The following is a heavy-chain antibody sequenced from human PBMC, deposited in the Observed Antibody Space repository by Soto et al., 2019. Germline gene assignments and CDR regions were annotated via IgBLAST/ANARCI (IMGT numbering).Heavy chain of an antibody. CDR1: GFTFSSYA. CDR3: AKGREGFGNDAFDI. CDR2: ISGSGGNT. J-gene: IGHJ3*02. Sequence: EVQLLESGGGLVQPGGSLRPSCAASGFTFSSYAMSWVRQAPGKGLEWVSAISGSGGNTYYADSVKGRFTISRDNSKNPLYLQMNNLRAEDTAVYYCAKGREGFGNDAFDIWGQGTMVTVSS. V-gene: IGHV3-23*01. D-gene: IGHD3-10*01.